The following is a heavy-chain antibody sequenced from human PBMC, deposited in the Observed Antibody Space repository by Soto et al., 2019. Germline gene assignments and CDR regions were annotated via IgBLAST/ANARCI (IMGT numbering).Heavy chain of an antibody. D-gene: IGHD3-3*01. Sequence: GGSLRLSCAASGLTFNTYPMHWVRQAPGKGLEWVAVVSHDGTKKYYGDSVKGRFTISRDNSKDTLFLQINSLRGDDTAVYYCASGPYYDFWSGLDHWGQGTLVTVSS. CDR2: VSHDGTKK. CDR1: GLTFNTYP. CDR3: ASGPYYDFWSGLDH. V-gene: IGHV3-30-3*01. J-gene: IGHJ4*02.